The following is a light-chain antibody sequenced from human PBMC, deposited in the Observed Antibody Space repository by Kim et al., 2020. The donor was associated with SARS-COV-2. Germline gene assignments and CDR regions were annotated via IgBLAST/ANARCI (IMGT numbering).Light chain of an antibody. V-gene: IGLV1-44*01. CDR2: NNN. J-gene: IGLJ3*02. Sequence: GQRVIISCSGSSSNIGRATVNWYPHLPGTAPTLLIYNNNQRPSGVPDRFSGSKSGTSASLTISGLQSDDEADYYCAAWDGSLNGWVFGGGTQLTVL. CDR1: SSNIGRAT. CDR3: AAWDGSLNGWV.